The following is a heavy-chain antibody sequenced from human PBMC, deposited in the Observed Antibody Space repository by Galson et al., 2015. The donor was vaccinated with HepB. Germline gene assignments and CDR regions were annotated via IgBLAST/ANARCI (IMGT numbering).Heavy chain of an antibody. J-gene: IGHJ4*02. CDR3: ARVKYYDSSGYLL. V-gene: IGHV3-21*01. Sequence: SLRLSCAASGFTFSDYWMNWVRQAPGKGLEWVSSISSSSSYIYYADSVKGRITISRDNAKNSLYLQMNSLRAEDTAVYYCARVKYYDSSGYLLWGQGTLVTVSS. CDR2: ISSSSSYI. D-gene: IGHD3-22*01. CDR1: GFTFSDYW.